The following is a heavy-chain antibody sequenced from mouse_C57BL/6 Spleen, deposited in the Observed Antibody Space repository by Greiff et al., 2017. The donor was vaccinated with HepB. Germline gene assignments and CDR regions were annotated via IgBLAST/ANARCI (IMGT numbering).Heavy chain of an antibody. Sequence: EVQLQESGPGLVKPSQSLSLTCSVTGYSITSGYYWNWIRQFPGNKLEWMGYISYDGSNNYNPSLKNRISITRDTSKNQFFLKLNSVTTEDTATYYCARWLLRGYYFDYWGQGTTLTVSS. CDR3: ARWLLRGYYFDY. D-gene: IGHD2-3*01. CDR2: ISYDGSN. J-gene: IGHJ2*01. V-gene: IGHV3-6*01. CDR1: GYSITSGYY.